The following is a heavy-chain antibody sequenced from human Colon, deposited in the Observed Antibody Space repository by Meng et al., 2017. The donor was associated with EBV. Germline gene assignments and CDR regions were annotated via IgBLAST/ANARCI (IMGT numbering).Heavy chain of an antibody. V-gene: IGHV4-4*02. D-gene: IGHD5-18*01. CDR2: IYHSGST. Sequence: QVQPPEPGPGLVKPSETLSLTCAVSGGSISSVYWWTWVRQSPGKGLEWIGEIYHSGSTNYNPSLKSRVTISVDKSKNQFSLKLTSVTAADTAVYYCARGGYYSFDYWGQRTLVTVSS. J-gene: IGHJ4*02. CDR1: GGSISSVYW. CDR3: ARGGYYSFDY.